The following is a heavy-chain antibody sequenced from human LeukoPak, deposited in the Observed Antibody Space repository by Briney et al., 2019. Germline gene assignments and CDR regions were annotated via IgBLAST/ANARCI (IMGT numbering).Heavy chain of an antibody. CDR1: EDNFNTYW. D-gene: IGHD6-13*01. J-gene: IGHJ4*02. V-gene: IGHV5-51*01. Sequence: GESLKISCKGSEDNFNTYWIAWVRQMAGKDLEWMGIIYPDDSDTRYSPSFEGQVTISADKSISTAYLQWSSLKASDTAMYYCARLSSSWYQSPFEYWGQGTLVTVSS. CDR3: ARLSSSWYQSPFEY. CDR2: IYPDDSDT.